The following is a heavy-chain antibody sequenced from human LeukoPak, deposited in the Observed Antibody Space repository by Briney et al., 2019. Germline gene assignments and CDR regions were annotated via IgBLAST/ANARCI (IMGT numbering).Heavy chain of an antibody. J-gene: IGHJ4*02. CDR2: ISYDGGKK. V-gene: IGHV3-30-3*01. Sequence: GGSLRLSCGASRFTLSAYNMHWVRQAPDKGLEWVALISYDGGKKYYADSVQGRFTISRDNSKNTLYLQMNSLRAEDTAVYYCARELAARRDYFDYWGQGTLVTVSS. CDR3: ARELAARRDYFDY. CDR1: RFTLSAYN. D-gene: IGHD6-6*01.